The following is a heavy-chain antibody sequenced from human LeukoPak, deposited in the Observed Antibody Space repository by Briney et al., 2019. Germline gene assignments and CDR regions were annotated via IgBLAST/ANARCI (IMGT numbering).Heavy chain of an antibody. D-gene: IGHD2-2*01. Sequence: GGSLRLFCAASGFIFSSHALSWVRQASGKGLEWVSSLSGSGYNTYYADSVKGRFTISRDNSKNTVYLQMNSLRAEDTAVYYCAKDPCGTRYFDYWGQGTLVTVSS. CDR3: AKDPCGTRYFDY. CDR1: GFIFSSHA. J-gene: IGHJ4*02. CDR2: LSGSGYNT. V-gene: IGHV3-23*01.